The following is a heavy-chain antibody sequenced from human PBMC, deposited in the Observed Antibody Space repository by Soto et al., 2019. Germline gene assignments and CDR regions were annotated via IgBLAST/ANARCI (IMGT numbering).Heavy chain of an antibody. CDR3: ASWLKGPDIGNCYYGMDV. J-gene: IGHJ6*02. V-gene: IGHV1-69*12. CDR2: IMPIFRAP. Sequence: QVQLVQSGAEVKKPGSSVKVSCKASGGAFSDYAFSWVRQAPGQGLEWLGGIMPIFRAPDYAQKFQGRVTITADEFTRTAYMEMKRLRSEDTAVYYCASWLKGPDIGNCYYGMDVWGQGTTVTVS. CDR1: GGAFSDYA. D-gene: IGHD2-15*01.